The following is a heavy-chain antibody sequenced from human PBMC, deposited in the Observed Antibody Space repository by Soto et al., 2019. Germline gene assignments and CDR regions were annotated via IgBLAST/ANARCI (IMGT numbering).Heavy chain of an antibody. CDR3: ARESGYFHDY. CDR2: ISISANTI. J-gene: IGHJ4*02. D-gene: IGHD3-9*01. V-gene: IGHV3-48*04. CDR1: GFTFSSYS. Sequence: EVQLVESGGGLVQPGGSLRLSCAASGFTFSSYSMNWVRQAPGKGLEWVSYISISANTIYYADSVKGRFTISRDNAKNSLYLQMNSLRAEDTAVYYCARESGYFHDYWGQGTLVTVSS.